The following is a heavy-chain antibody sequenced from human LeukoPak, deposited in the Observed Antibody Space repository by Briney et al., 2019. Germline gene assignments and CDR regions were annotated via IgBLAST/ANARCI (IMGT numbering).Heavy chain of an antibody. J-gene: IGHJ3*02. CDR1: GGSISSGSYY. CDR3: ARDMERDYYDSSGYYPDAFDI. V-gene: IGHV4-61*02. CDR2: IYTSGST. D-gene: IGHD3-22*01. Sequence: PSQTLSLTCTVSGGSISSGSYYWSRIRQPAGKGLEWIGRIYTSGSTNYNPSLKSRVTISVDTSKNQFSLKLSSVTAADTAVYYCARDMERDYYDSSGYYPDAFDIWGQGTMATVSS.